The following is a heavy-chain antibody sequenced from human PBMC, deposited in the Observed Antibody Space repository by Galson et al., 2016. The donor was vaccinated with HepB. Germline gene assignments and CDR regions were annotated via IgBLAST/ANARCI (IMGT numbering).Heavy chain of an antibody. CDR2: ASDSGGHK. Sequence: SLRLSCAASGFSFSDYAMHWVRQAPGKGLEWLAVASDSGGHKYYAESVKGRFTISRDNSKNTLDLQMNSLTSEDTAIYYCAKAIDLPLSSAFDIWGQGTVVRVSS. V-gene: IGHV3-30*18. CDR1: GFSFSDYA. CDR3: AKAIDLPLSSAFDI. D-gene: IGHD3-3*01. J-gene: IGHJ3*02.